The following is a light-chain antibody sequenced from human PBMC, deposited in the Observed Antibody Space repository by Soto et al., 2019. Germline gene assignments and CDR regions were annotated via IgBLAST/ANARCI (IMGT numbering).Light chain of an antibody. J-gene: IGKJ4*01. CDR3: QQLSSYTLT. CDR2: DAS. CDR1: QTVRNKY. Sequence: EFVLTQYQGTRFLSAGERATLSCRASQTVRNKYLAWYQQKPGQAPRLLIYDASSRATGIPDRFSGGESGTDGTLTISRLEQEDCAVYYCQQLSSYTLTFGGGTKVDIK. V-gene: IGKV3-20*01.